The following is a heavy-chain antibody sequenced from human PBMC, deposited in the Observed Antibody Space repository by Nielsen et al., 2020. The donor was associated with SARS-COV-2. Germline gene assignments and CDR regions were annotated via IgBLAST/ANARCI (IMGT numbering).Heavy chain of an antibody. CDR2: ISGSGGST. J-gene: IGHJ3*02. V-gene: IGHV3-23*01. CDR1: GFTFSSYA. Sequence: GESLKISCAASGFTFSSYAMSWVRQAPGKGLEWDSAISGSGGSTYYADSVKGRFTISRDNSKNTLYLQMNSLRAEDTAVYYCAIIDAFDIWGQGTMVTVSS. CDR3: AIIDAFDI.